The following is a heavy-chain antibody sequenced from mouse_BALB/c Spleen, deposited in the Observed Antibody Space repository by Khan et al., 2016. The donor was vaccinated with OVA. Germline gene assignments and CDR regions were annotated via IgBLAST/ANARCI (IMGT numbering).Heavy chain of an antibody. J-gene: IGHJ2*01. V-gene: IGHV1-7*01. Sequence: QIQLVQSGAELAKPGASVKMSCKASGYTFINYWILWVKQRPGQGLEWIGYINPSTGYTEYNQNFKDKATLTADKSSSQAYMQLSSLTSEDSAVNYCARRGRRWDFDYWGQGTTLTVSS. D-gene: IGHD1-1*01. CDR1: GYTFINYW. CDR2: INPSTGYT. CDR3: ARRGRRWDFDY.